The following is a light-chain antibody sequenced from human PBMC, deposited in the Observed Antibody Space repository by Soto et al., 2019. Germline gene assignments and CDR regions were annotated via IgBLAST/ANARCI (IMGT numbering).Light chain of an antibody. Sequence: DMVLTQSPATLSLSPGDRVTLSCRASQSVNSSYLAWYQQKRGQAPRLLVHAASSRASGIPDRFSGSESGTEFTLTISRLEPEEFAVYYCQQYGTSPPDFGGGTRVEI. CDR3: QQYGTSPPD. J-gene: IGKJ4*01. CDR2: AAS. CDR1: QSVNSSY. V-gene: IGKV3-20*01.